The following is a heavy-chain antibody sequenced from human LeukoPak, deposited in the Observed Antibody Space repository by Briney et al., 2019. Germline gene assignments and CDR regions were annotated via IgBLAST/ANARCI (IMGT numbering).Heavy chain of an antibody. J-gene: IGHJ4*02. CDR3: AKLEGGATSPFDY. D-gene: IGHD1-26*01. CDR1: GFTFSSYG. CDR2: ISGSGGST. V-gene: IGHV3-23*01. Sequence: GGSLRLSCAASGFTFSSYGMSWVRQAPGKGLEWVSAISGSGGSTYYADSVKGRFTISRDNSKNTLYLQMNSLRAEDTAVYYCAKLEGGATSPFDYWGQGTLVTVSS.